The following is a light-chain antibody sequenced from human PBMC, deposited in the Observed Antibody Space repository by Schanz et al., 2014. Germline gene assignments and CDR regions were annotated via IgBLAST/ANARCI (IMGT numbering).Light chain of an antibody. CDR2: GAY. V-gene: IGKV3D-20*02. J-gene: IGKJ2*01. CDR3: HQRANWPRT. CDR1: QSVARSY. Sequence: EIVLTQSPGTLSLSPGERATLSCRASQSVARSYLAWYQQKPGQAPRLLIYGAYSRAAGIPDRFSGSGSATDFTLTISSLEPEDFAVYYCHQRANWPRTFGQGTKLEIK.